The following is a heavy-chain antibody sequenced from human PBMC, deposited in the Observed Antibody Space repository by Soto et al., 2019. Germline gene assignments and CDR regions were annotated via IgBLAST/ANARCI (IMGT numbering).Heavy chain of an antibody. D-gene: IGHD1-26*01. Sequence: QVQLQESGPGLVKPSETLSLTCTVSGGSISSYYWSWIRQPPGKGLEWIGYIYYSGSTNYNPSLTSRVTLSVDTSKNQCSLKLSSVTAADTAVYYCARDGEDSGSPNWFDPWGQGTLVTVSS. J-gene: IGHJ5*02. CDR2: IYYSGST. V-gene: IGHV4-59*01. CDR3: ARDGEDSGSPNWFDP. CDR1: GGSISSYY.